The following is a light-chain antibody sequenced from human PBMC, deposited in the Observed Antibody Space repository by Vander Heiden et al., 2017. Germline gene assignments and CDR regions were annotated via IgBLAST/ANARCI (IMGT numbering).Light chain of an antibody. CDR3: CSHTSSSTLYV. CDR1: SSDIGGYNY. J-gene: IGLJ1*01. V-gene: IGLV2-14*03. CDR2: DVS. Sequence: QSALTQPASVSGSPGQSITISCTGSSSDIGGYNYVSWYQQHPGKAPKLMIHDVSDRPSGVSNRFSGSKSGNTASLTISGLQTEDEADYYCCSHTSSSTLYVFGTGTKVTVL.